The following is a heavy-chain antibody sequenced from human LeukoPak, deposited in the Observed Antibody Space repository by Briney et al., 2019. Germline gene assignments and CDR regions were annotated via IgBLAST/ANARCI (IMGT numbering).Heavy chain of an antibody. J-gene: IGHJ3*02. CDR2: ISSSSSTI. V-gene: IGHV3-48*01. CDR1: GFTFSSYS. Sequence: GGSLRLSCAASGFTFSSYSMNWVRQAPGKGLEWVSYISSSSSTIYYADSVKGRFTISRDNAKNSLYLQMNSLRAEDTAVYYCARGLWFGELLWAFDIWGQGTMVTVSS. D-gene: IGHD3-10*01. CDR3: ARGLWFGELLWAFDI.